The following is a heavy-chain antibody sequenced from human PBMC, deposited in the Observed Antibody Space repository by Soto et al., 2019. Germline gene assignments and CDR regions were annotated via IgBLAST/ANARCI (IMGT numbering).Heavy chain of an antibody. J-gene: IGHJ4*02. CDR2: IYYSGST. D-gene: IGHD3-3*01. Sequence: PSETLSLTCTVSGGSISSGGYYWSWIRQHPGKGLEWIGYIYYSGSTYYNPSLKSRVTISVDTSKNQFSLKLSSVTAADTAVYYCARVGSTIFGGFDYWGQGTLVTVSS. CDR3: ARVGSTIFGGFDY. CDR1: GGSISSGGYY. V-gene: IGHV4-31*03.